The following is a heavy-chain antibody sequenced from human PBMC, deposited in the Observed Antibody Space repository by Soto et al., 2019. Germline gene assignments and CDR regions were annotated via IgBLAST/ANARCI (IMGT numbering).Heavy chain of an antibody. D-gene: IGHD2-21*02. Sequence: GASVKVSCKASGYTFTCYGISWVRQAPGQGLEWMGWISAYNGNTNYAQKLQGRVTMTTDTSTSTAYMELRSLRSDDTAVYYCARDPAYCGGDCYSPFDYWGQGTLVTVSS. V-gene: IGHV1-18*01. J-gene: IGHJ4*02. CDR3: ARDPAYCGGDCYSPFDY. CDR2: ISAYNGNT. CDR1: GYTFTCYG.